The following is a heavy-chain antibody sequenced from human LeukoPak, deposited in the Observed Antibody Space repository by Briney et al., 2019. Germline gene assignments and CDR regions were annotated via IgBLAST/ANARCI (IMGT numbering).Heavy chain of an antibody. J-gene: IGHJ4*02. D-gene: IGHD4-23*01. CDR1: GGSISSGSYY. CDR3: ARDYGGNSVY. CDR2: IYTSGST. Sequence: SQTLSLTCTVSGGSISSGSYYWSWIRQPAGKGLEWIGRIYTSGSTNYNPSLKSRVTMSVDTSKNQFSLKLSSVTAADTAVYYCARDYGGNSVYWGQGTLVTVSS. V-gene: IGHV4-61*02.